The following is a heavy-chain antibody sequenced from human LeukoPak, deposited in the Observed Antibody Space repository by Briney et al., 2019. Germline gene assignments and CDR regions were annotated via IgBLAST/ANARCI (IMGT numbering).Heavy chain of an antibody. J-gene: IGHJ4*02. CDR1: GGSFSGYY. V-gene: IGHV4-34*01. D-gene: IGHD1-26*01. Sequence: PSETLSLTCAVYGGSFSGYYWSWIRQPPGKGLEWIGSIYHSGSTYYNPSLKSRVTISVDTSKNQFSLKLRSVTAADTAVYYCARHVNSNGSPSDYWGQGTLVTVSS. CDR3: ARHVNSNGSPSDY. CDR2: IYHSGST.